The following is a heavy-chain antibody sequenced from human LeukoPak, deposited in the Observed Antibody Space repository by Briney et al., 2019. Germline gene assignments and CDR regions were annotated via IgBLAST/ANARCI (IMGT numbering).Heavy chain of an antibody. J-gene: IGHJ4*02. CDR2: IWYDGSKK. D-gene: IGHD3-22*01. CDR1: GFTFTSHG. CDR3: AKDDTSGYYYIDY. V-gene: IGHV3-30*02. Sequence: PGGSLRLSCAASGFTFTSHGMHWVGQAPGKGLEWLALIWYDGSKKYYADSVKGRFTVSRDNSKDTLWLQMNSLRTEDAAVYYCAKDDTSGYYYIDYWGQGTLVTVSS.